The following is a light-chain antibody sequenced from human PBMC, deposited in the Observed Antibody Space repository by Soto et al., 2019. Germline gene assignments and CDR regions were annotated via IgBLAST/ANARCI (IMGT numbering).Light chain of an antibody. J-gene: IGLJ1*01. CDR3: YSYTRSNPYV. CDR1: SSDVGGYNY. Sequence: LTQPASVSGSPGQSITISCTGTSSDVGGYNYVSWYQHHPGKVPQLLIYDVSNRPSGVSNRFSGSKSGNTASLTISGAQVGDEPNYSCYSYTRSNPYVSGTGTK. CDR2: DVS. V-gene: IGLV2-14*03.